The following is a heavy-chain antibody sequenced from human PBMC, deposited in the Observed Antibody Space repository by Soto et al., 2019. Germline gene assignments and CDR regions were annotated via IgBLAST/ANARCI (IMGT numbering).Heavy chain of an antibody. CDR2: INPNSGGT. CDR3: ATTMSSGYYYGGAFDI. Sequence: ASVKVSCKASGYTSTGYYMHWVRQTPGQGLEWMGWINPNSGGTNYAQKFQGWVTVTRDTSISTAYMELSRLRSDDTAVYYCATTMSSGYYYGGAFDIWGQGTMVTVSS. CDR1: GYTSTGYY. J-gene: IGHJ3*02. D-gene: IGHD3-22*01. V-gene: IGHV1-2*04.